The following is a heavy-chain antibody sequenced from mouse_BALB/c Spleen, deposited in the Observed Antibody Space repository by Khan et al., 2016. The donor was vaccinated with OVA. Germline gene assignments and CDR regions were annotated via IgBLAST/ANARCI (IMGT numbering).Heavy chain of an antibody. CDR2: ISSGGHYT. D-gene: IGHD1-1*01. V-gene: IGHV5-6*02. CDR3: ARHAYYYNSEVFAY. J-gene: IGHJ3*01. Sequence: DVRLVESGGDLVKTGGSLKLSCAASGFTFSTYGMSWVRQTPDKRLEWVATISSGGHYTYYIDSVKGRFTISRDNAKNILYLQMTSLRSEDTAMYYCARHAYYYNSEVFAYWGQGTLVTVSA. CDR1: GFTFSTYG.